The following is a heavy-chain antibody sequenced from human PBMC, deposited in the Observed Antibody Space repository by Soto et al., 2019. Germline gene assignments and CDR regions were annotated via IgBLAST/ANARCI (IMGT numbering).Heavy chain of an antibody. Sequence: GGSLRLSCAASGFTFSSYAMSWARQAPGKGLEWVSAISGSGGSTYYADSVKGRFTISRDNSKNTLYLQMNSLRAEDTAVYYCAKAPGYSTTSSAFYYWGQGTLVTVSS. D-gene: IGHD6-13*01. J-gene: IGHJ4*02. CDR3: AKAPGYSTTSSAFYY. CDR1: GFTFSSYA. CDR2: ISGSGGST. V-gene: IGHV3-23*01.